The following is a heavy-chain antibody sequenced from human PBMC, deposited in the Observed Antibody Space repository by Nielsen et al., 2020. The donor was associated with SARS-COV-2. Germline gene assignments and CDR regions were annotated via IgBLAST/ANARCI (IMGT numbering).Heavy chain of an antibody. CDR2: INAGNGNT. Sequence: ASVKVSCKASGYTFTNYAIHWVRQAPGQRLEWMGWINAGNGNTKYSQKFQGRVTFTRDTSASTAYMELSSLRFEDTAVYYCARERSREYGIDVWGQGTTVTVSS. V-gene: IGHV1-3*01. CDR3: ARERSREYGIDV. D-gene: IGHD1-26*01. CDR1: GYTFTNYA. J-gene: IGHJ6*02.